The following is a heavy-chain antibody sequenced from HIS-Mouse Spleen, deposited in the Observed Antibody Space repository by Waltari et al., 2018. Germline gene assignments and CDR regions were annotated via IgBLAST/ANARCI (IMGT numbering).Heavy chain of an antibody. V-gene: IGHV4-39*07. D-gene: IGHD6-13*01. CDR2: IYYSGST. Sequence: QLQLQESGPGLVKPSETLSPTCTVPGGSLSSSSYYWGWIRQPPGKGLEWIGSIYYSGSTYYNPSLKSRVTISVDTYKNQFSLKLSSVTAADTAVYYCAREIPYSSSWYDWYFDLWGRGTLVTVSS. CDR3: AREIPYSSSWYDWYFDL. CDR1: GGSLSSSSYY. J-gene: IGHJ2*01.